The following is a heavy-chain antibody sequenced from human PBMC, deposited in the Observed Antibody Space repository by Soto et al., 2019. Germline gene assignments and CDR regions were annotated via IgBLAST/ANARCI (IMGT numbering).Heavy chain of an antibody. CDR2: ISAYNGNT. V-gene: IGHV1-18*04. D-gene: IGHD3-3*01. J-gene: IGHJ5*02. CDR1: GYTFTSYG. CDR3: ARDPHEFWTSYWFDP. Sequence: ASVKVSCKASGYTFTSYGISWVRQAPGQGLEWMGWISAYNGNTNYAQKLQGRVTMTTDTSTSTAYMELRSLRSDDTAIYYCARDPHEFWTSYWFDPWGQGTPVTVSS.